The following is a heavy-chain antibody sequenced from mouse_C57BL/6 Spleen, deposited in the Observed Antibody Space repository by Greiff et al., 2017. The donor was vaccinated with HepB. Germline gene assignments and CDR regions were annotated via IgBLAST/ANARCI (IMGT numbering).Heavy chain of an antibody. CDR3: ARLGYYDYDNAY. CDR2: IYPGDGDT. D-gene: IGHD2-4*01. CDR1: GYAFSSSW. Sequence: QVQLKQSGPELVKPGASVKISCKASGYAFSSSWMNWVKQRPGKGLEWIGRIYPGDGDTNYNGKFKGKATLTADKSSSTAYMQLSSLTSEDSAVYFCARLGYYDYDNAYWGQGTLVTVSA. J-gene: IGHJ3*01. V-gene: IGHV1-82*01.